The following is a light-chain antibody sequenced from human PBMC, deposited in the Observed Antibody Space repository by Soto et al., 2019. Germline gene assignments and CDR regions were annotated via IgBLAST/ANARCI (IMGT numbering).Light chain of an antibody. V-gene: IGLV1-40*01. CDR3: QSYDSSLSGVI. CDR2: ANT. J-gene: IGLJ2*01. CDR1: SSNIGAGFD. Sequence: QSVLTRPPSVSGAPGQRVAISCTGSSSNIGAGFDVHWYQQLPGTAPKLLIYANTNRPSGVPDRFSGSKSGTSASLAITGLQAEDDADYYCQSYDSSLSGVIFGGGTKLTVL.